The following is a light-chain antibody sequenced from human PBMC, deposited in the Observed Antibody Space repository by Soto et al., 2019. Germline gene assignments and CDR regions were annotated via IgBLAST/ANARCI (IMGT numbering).Light chain of an antibody. CDR2: GVS. CDR3: QQFGSSPGFT. Sequence: EIVLTQSPGTLSLSPGERATLSCRASQSINSRYLAWYQQKPGQAPRLLIYGVSSRATGIPDRFSGSGSGTDFTLTLSRLEPEDFAVYYCQQFGSSPGFTFGPGTKVDIK. V-gene: IGKV3-20*01. J-gene: IGKJ3*01. CDR1: QSINSRY.